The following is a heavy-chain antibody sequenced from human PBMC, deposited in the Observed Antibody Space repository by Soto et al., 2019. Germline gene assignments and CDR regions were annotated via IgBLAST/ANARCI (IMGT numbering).Heavy chain of an antibody. V-gene: IGHV3-33*01. CDR3: ARDRGYSGYYVYY. CDR2: IWYDGSNK. D-gene: IGHD5-12*01. Sequence: QVQLVESGGGVVQPGRSLRLSCAASGFTFSSYGMHWVRQAPGKGLEWVAVIWYDGSNKYYADSVKGRFTISRDNSKNTLYLQMNSLRAEDTAVYYCARDRGYSGYYVYYWGQGTLVTVSS. J-gene: IGHJ4*02. CDR1: GFTFSSYG.